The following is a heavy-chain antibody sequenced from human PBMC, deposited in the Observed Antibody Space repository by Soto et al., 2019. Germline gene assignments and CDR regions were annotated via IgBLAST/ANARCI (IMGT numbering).Heavy chain of an antibody. CDR3: VRARSTDSRPDY. CDR2: IIPIFGTA. D-gene: IGHD3-22*01. Sequence: SVKVSCKASGGTFSSYAISWVRQAPGQGLEWMGGIIPIFGTANYAQKFQGRVTITADKSTSTAYMELSSLRSEDTAVYFCVRARSTDSRPDYWGQGTLVTVSS. CDR1: GGTFSSYA. V-gene: IGHV1-69*06. J-gene: IGHJ4*02.